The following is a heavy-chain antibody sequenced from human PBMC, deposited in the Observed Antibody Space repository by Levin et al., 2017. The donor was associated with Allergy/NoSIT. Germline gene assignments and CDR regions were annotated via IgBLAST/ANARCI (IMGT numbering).Heavy chain of an antibody. CDR2: ISAYNGNT. Sequence: ASVKVSCKASGYTFTSYGISWVRQAPGQGLEWMGWISAYNGNTNYAQKLQGRVTMTTDTSTSTAYMELRSLRSDDTAVYYCARVALGGCTNGVCYGADYYYYGMDVWGQGTTVTVSS. CDR1: GYTFTSYG. J-gene: IGHJ6*02. CDR3: ARVALGGCTNGVCYGADYYYYGMDV. V-gene: IGHV1-18*01. D-gene: IGHD2-8*01.